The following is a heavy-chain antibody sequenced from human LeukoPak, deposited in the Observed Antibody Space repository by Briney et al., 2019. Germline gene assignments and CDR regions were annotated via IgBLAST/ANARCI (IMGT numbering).Heavy chain of an antibody. J-gene: IGHJ6*02. CDR3: ARVYSKYYYYYYGMDV. V-gene: IGHV3-30-3*01. CDR2: ISYDGSNK. CDR1: GFTFSSYW. Sequence: GGSLRLSCAASGFTFSSYWMSWVRQAPGKGLEWVAVISYDGSNKYYADSVKGRFTISRDNSKNTLYLQMNSLRAEDTAVYYCARVYSKYYYYYYGMDVWGQGTTVTVSS. D-gene: IGHD4-11*01.